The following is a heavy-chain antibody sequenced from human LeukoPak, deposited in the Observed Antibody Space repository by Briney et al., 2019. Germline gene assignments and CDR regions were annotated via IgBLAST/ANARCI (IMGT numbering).Heavy chain of an antibody. CDR3: ARDQGYGPAFDY. Sequence: GGSPTLLCPASGFTFSSYSLQWVGQAPAKGLEWVAVISHDGSNKYYADSVKGRFTISRDNSKNSLYLQMNSLRAEDTAVYYCARDQGYGPAFDYWGQGTLVTVSS. CDR1: GFTFSSYS. CDR2: ISHDGSNK. V-gene: IGHV3-30*04. J-gene: IGHJ4*02. D-gene: IGHD5-18*01.